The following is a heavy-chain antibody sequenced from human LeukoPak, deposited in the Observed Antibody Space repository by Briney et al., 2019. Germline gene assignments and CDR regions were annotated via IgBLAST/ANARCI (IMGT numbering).Heavy chain of an antibody. J-gene: IGHJ3*02. CDR3: ARDGLLWFGDLGDAFDI. CDR1: GGSFSGYY. Sequence: SETLSLTCAVYGGSFSGYYWSWIRQPPGKGLEWIGEINHSGSTNYNPSLKSRVTISVDTSKNQFSLKLSSVTAADTAVYYCARDGLLWFGDLGDAFDIWGQGTMVTVSS. D-gene: IGHD3-10*01. V-gene: IGHV4-34*01. CDR2: INHSGST.